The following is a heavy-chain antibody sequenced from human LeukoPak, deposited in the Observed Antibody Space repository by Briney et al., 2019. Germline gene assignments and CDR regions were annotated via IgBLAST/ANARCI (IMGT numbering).Heavy chain of an antibody. CDR1: GGGTFSTHG. CDR3: TRGFGVDYYYYMDV. J-gene: IGHJ6*03. D-gene: IGHD3-3*01. Sequence: ASVKVSCKASGGGTFSTHGISWVRQAPGQGLEWIGRIIPIFGTINYAQKFQDRVTITADRSTSTVHMDLSSLRSEDTAVYYCTRGFGVDYYYYMDVWDEGTTVIVSS. CDR2: IIPIFGTI. V-gene: IGHV1-69*06.